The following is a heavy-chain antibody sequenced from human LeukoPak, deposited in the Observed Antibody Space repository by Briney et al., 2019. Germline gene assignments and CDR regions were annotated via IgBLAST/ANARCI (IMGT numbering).Heavy chain of an antibody. J-gene: IGHJ4*02. V-gene: IGHV3-23*01. CDR1: GFTFSSYA. D-gene: IGHD2-2*01. CDR3: AKLYCSSSSCSRGCYFDY. Sequence: PGGSLRLSCAASGFTFSSYAMSWVRQAPGKGLEWVSVISGIGGITYYPDSVKGRFTISRDNSKNTLYLQMNSLRAEDTAVYYCAKLYCSSSSCSRGCYFDYWGRGTLVTVSS. CDR2: ISGIGGIT.